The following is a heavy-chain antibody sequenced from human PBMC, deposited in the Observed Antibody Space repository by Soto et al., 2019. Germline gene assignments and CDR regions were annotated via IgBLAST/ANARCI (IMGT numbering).Heavy chain of an antibody. Sequence: QVQLQESGPGLVKDSETLSLTCSVSGDSITAYYWSWIRQSPGKGLEWIGDSYHAGNTNYNPSLRGRVTMSVDTSRNRFSLKLKSVTAADTAIYYCARLNYYFHHWGQGTLVTVSS. V-gene: IGHV4-59*08. CDR1: GDSITAYY. CDR3: ARLNYYFHH. D-gene: IGHD1-20*01. CDR2: SYHAGNT. J-gene: IGHJ4*02.